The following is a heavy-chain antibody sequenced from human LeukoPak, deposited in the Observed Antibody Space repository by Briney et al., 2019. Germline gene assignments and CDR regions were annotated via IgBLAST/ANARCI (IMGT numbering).Heavy chain of an antibody. CDR3: ARDPSDYGDPYYMDV. J-gene: IGHJ6*03. Sequence: GGSLRLSCAASGFTFSSYSMNWVRQAPGKGLEWVSSISSSSSYIYYADSVKGRFTISRGTAKNSLYLQMNSLRAEDTAVYYCARDPSDYGDPYYMDVWGKGTTVTISS. V-gene: IGHV3-21*01. CDR2: ISSSSSYI. D-gene: IGHD4-17*01. CDR1: GFTFSSYS.